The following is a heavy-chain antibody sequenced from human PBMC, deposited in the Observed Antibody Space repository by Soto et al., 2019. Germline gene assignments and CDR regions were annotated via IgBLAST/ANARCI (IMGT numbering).Heavy chain of an antibody. CDR3: ARVMITFGGVIADFDYYYYMDV. D-gene: IGHD3-16*02. J-gene: IGHJ6*03. CDR1: GYTFTSYG. CDR2: ISAYNGNT. Sequence: ASVKVSCKASGYTFTSYGISWVRQAPGQGLEWMGWISAYNGNTNYAQKLQGRVTMTTDTSTSTAYMELRSLRSDDTAVYYCARVMITFGGVIADFDYYYYMDVWGKGTTVTSP. V-gene: IGHV1-18*01.